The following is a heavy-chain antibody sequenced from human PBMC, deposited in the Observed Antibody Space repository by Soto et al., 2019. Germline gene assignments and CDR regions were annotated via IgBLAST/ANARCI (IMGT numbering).Heavy chain of an antibody. D-gene: IGHD6-13*01. CDR1: GGSVSSSSHY. CDR3: ASGSVIEAEDAIRGDYYGMDV. Sequence: QLQLQESGPELVRPSETLSLTCTVSGGSVSSSSHYWGWIRQPPGKGLEWIGSIYYSGNTYYNPSLKSRVTMSVDSSKNQFSLKLSSVTAADTGVYFCASGSVIEAEDAIRGDYYGMDVWGQGTTVTASS. CDR2: IYYSGNT. J-gene: IGHJ6*02. V-gene: IGHV4-39*01.